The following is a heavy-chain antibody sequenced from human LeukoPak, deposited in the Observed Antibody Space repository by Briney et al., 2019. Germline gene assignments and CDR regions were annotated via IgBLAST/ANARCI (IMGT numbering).Heavy chain of an antibody. Sequence: GGSLRLSCAASGFTFSTYWMSWVRQAPGKGLEWVANIKQDGSEKYYVDSVKGRFTISRDNAKNSLYLQMNTLRPEDTAVYYCARDWNGDSHFDYWGQGTLVTVSS. J-gene: IGHJ4*02. CDR1: GFTFSTYW. D-gene: IGHD4-17*01. CDR2: IKQDGSEK. V-gene: IGHV3-7*01. CDR3: ARDWNGDSHFDY.